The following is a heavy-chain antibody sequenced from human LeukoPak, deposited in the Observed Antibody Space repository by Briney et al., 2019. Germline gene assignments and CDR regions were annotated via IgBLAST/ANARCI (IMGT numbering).Heavy chain of an antibody. Sequence: SETLSLTCTVSGGSISSSSYYWGWLRQPPGKGLEWVGSNYYSGSTYYNPSLKSRVTLSVDTSNNQFSLKMSSVTADTTVFYFCASLTTITMIVVVVNDAFDIWGKGTMVTVSS. J-gene: IGHJ3*02. CDR2: NYYSGST. V-gene: IGHV4-39*01. CDR3: ASLTTITMIVVVVNDAFDI. D-gene: IGHD3-22*01. CDR1: GGSISSSSYY.